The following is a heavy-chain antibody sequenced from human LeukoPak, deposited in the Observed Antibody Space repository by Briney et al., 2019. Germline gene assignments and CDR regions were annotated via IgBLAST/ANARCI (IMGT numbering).Heavy chain of an antibody. CDR1: GFTFSSYS. J-gene: IGHJ4*02. V-gene: IGHV3-21*01. D-gene: IGHD1-1*01. CDR2: ISSSSSYI. Sequence: PGGSLRLSCAASGFTFSSYSMNWVRQAPGKGLEWVSSISSSSSYIYYADSVKGRFTISRDNAKNSLYLQMNSLRAEDTAVYYCATDIVERYNLDYWGQGTLVTVSS. CDR3: ATDIVERYNLDY.